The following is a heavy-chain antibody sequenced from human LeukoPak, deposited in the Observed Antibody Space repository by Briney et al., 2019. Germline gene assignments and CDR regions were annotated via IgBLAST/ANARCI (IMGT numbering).Heavy chain of an antibody. CDR2: IYYSGST. D-gene: IGHD3-9*01. Sequence: PSETLSLTCTVSGYSLSSGYYWGWIRQPPGKGLEWIGSIYYSGSTYYNPSLKSRVTISVDTSKNQFSLKLSSVTAADTAVYYCARLHILTGYYTFDYWGQGTLVTVSS. CDR1: GYSLSSGYY. J-gene: IGHJ4*02. V-gene: IGHV4-38-2*02. CDR3: ARLHILTGYYTFDY.